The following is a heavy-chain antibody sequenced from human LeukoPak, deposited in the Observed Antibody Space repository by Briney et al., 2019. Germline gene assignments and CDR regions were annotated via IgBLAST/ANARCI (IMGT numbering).Heavy chain of an antibody. V-gene: IGHV1-18*01. J-gene: IGHJ5*02. D-gene: IGHD6-19*01. CDR1: GFTFKDYY. CDR3: ARGSSARFDP. Sequence: ASVRVSCKTSGFTFKDYYIHWVRQAPGQGLEWMGWISAYNGNTNYAQKLQGRVTMTTDTSTSTAYMELRSLRSDDTAVYYCARGSSARFDPWGQGTLVTVSS. CDR2: ISAYNGNT.